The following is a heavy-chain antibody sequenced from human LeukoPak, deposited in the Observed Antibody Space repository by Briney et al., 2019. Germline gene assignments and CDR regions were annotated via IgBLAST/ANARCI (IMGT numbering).Heavy chain of an antibody. CDR2: ISAYNGNT. D-gene: IGHD4-23*01. J-gene: IGHJ6*02. Sequence: ASVKVSCKASGYTFTSYGISWVRQAPGQGLEWMGWISAYNGNTNYAQKFQGRVTMTRNTSISTAYMELSSLRSEDTAVYYCAVVTVTYYYGMDVWGQGTTVTVSS. CDR1: GYTFTSYG. V-gene: IGHV1-18*01. CDR3: AVVTVTYYYGMDV.